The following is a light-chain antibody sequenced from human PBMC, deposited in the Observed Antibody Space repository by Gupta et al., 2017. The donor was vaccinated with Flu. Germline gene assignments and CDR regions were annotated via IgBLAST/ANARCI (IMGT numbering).Light chain of an antibody. CDR2: RND. Sequence: VTIACSGGSSNIGSNYVYWYHQLPGTAPNLLIYRNDQRPSGVPDRFSGSKSGTSASLAISGLRAEDEANYYCAAWDDSRSGRLFGGGTKLTVL. CDR3: AAWDDSRSGRL. J-gene: IGLJ3*02. V-gene: IGLV1-47*01. CDR1: SSNIGSNY.